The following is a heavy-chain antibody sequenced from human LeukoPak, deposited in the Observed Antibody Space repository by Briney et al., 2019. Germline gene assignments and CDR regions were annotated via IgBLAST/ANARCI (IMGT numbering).Heavy chain of an antibody. Sequence: SGGSLRLSCAASRFTVSSSYMNWVRQAPGKGLEWVSLIDSGGYTYYADSVKGRFTISRDNSKNTLYLQMSSLRVEDTAVYYCARGGSGWYAFDSWGQGTLVTVSS. CDR2: IDSGGYT. CDR3: ARGGSGWYAFDS. D-gene: IGHD6-19*01. V-gene: IGHV3-66*01. CDR1: RFTVSSSY. J-gene: IGHJ4*02.